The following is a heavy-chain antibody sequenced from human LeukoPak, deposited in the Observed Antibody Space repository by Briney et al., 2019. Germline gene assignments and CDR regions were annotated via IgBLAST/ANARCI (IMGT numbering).Heavy chain of an antibody. CDR2: IYPNSGGT. J-gene: IGHJ4*02. CDR3: ARFSGSSNFDY. Sequence: GASVKVSCRASGYTFTGYFMHWVRQAPGQGLEWMGWIYPNSGGTKYAQKFQGRVTMTRDTSISTIYMELSSLRSDDTAAYYCARFSGSSNFDYWGQGTLVTVSS. D-gene: IGHD1-26*01. V-gene: IGHV1-2*02. CDR1: GYTFTGYF.